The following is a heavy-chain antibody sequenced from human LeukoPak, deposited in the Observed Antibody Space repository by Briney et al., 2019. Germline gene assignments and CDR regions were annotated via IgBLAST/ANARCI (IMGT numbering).Heavy chain of an antibody. CDR3: ARHGYIAVAGTVDY. V-gene: IGHV4-38-2*02. Sequence: PSETLSLTCTVSGYSISSGHYWGWVRPPPGKGLEWIGSIYHSGDTYCNPYLKSRVTISVDTSKHQFSLNLSSVTAADTAVYYCARHGYIAVAGTVDYWGQGTLITVSS. J-gene: IGHJ4*02. CDR2: IYHSGDT. CDR1: GYSISSGHY. D-gene: IGHD6-19*01.